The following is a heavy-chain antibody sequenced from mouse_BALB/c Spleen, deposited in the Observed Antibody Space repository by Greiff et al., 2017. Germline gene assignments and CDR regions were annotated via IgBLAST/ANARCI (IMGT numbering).Heavy chain of an antibody. D-gene: IGHD2-4*01. J-gene: IGHJ3*01. V-gene: IGHV5-12-1*01. Sequence: EVHLVESGGGLVKPGGSLKLSCAASGFAFSSYDMSWVRQTPEKRLEWVAYISSGGGSTYYTDTVKGRFTISRDNAKNTLYLQMSSLKSEDTAMYYCARYDSWFAYWGQGTLVTVSA. CDR2: ISSGGGST. CDR1: GFAFSSYD. CDR3: ARYDSWFAY.